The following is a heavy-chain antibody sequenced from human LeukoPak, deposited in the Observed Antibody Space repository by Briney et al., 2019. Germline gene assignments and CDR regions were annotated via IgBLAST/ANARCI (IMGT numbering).Heavy chain of an antibody. V-gene: IGHV4-59*01. J-gene: IGHJ4*02. Sequence: TSETLSLTCTVSGGSISSYYWSWIRQPPGKGLEWIGYIYYSGSTNYNPSLKSRVTISVDTSKNQFSLKLSSVTAADTAVYYCARVDWTTDYWGQGTLVTVSS. CDR2: IYYSGST. D-gene: IGHD3-9*01. CDR3: ARVDWTTDY. CDR1: GGSISSYY.